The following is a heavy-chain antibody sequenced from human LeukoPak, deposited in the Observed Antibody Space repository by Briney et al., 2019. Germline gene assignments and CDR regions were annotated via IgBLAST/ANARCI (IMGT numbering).Heavy chain of an antibody. Sequence: SETLSLTCTVSGGSISSYYWSWIRQPPGKGLEWIGYIYYSGSTNYNPSLKSRVTISVDTSKNQFSLKLSSVTAADTAVYYCARRYSYGDYYYYYYMDVWGKGTTVTISS. CDR3: ARRYSYGDYYYYYYMDV. V-gene: IGHV4-59*12. CDR2: IYYSGST. J-gene: IGHJ6*03. D-gene: IGHD5-18*01. CDR1: GGSISSYY.